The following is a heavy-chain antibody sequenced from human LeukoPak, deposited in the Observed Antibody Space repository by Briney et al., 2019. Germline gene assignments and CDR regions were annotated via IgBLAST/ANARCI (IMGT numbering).Heavy chain of an antibody. D-gene: IGHD4-17*01. V-gene: IGHV1-2*02. CDR2: INPNSGGT. CDR1: GGTFSSYA. Sequence: ASVKVSCKASGGTFSSYAISWVRQAPGQGLEWMGWINPNSGGTNYAQKFQGRVTMTEDTSTDTAYMELSSLRSEDTAVYYCATAGFYVDYVPTGERAFDIWGQGTMVTVSS. J-gene: IGHJ3*02. CDR3: ATAGFYVDYVPTGERAFDI.